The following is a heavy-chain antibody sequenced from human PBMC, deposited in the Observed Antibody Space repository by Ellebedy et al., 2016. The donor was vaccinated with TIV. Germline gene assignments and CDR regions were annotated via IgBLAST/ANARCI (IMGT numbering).Heavy chain of an antibody. Sequence: GESLNISCAASGFTFSSYAMTWVRQALGKGLEWVSSISGGGGSTYYADSVKGRFTMSTDTSKNTLHLQMNIMRVEDTAVYYCAVQGQAPRQVEWGQGTLVTVSS. CDR3: AVQGQAPRQVE. D-gene: IGHD1-26*01. V-gene: IGHV3-23*01. CDR1: GFTFSSYA. J-gene: IGHJ4*02. CDR2: ISGGGGST.